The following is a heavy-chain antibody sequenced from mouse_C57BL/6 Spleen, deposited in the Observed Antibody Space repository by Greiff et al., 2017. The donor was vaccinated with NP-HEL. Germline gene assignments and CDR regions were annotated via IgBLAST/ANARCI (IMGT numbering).Heavy chain of an antibody. Sequence: ESGPGLVKPSQSLSLTCSVTGYSITSGYYWNWIRQFPGNKLEWMGYISYDGSNNYNPSLKNRISITRDTSKNQFFLKLNSVTTEDTATYYCARDTAYGSSYFDYWGQGTTLTVSS. CDR2: ISYDGSN. D-gene: IGHD1-1*01. V-gene: IGHV3-6*01. J-gene: IGHJ2*01. CDR1: GYSITSGYY. CDR3: ARDTAYGSSYFDY.